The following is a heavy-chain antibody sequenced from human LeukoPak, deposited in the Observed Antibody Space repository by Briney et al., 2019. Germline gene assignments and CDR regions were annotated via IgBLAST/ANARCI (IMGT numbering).Heavy chain of an antibody. CDR3: ARLRALSYYDSSGDLYYFEY. J-gene: IGHJ4*02. V-gene: IGHV4-59*08. CDR1: GGSIGNYY. D-gene: IGHD3-22*01. Sequence: SETLSLTCTVSGGSIGNYYWSWIRQPPGKGLEWIGCIHYSGSTDYNPSLKSRVTISVGTSENQFSLKLSSVTAADTAVYFCARLRALSYYDSSGDLYYFEYWGQGTLVTVSS. CDR2: IHYSGST.